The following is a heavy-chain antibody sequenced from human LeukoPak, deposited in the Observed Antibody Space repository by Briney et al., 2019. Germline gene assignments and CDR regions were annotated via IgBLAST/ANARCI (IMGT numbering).Heavy chain of an antibody. Sequence: GGSLRLSCVASGFSFSSYWMTWVRQAPGKGLEWVANIREGGSEKYYVDSVKGRFTISRDNAKNSLYLQMNSLRAEDTAVYYCARDVSVIATTPYNWLDSWGQGTLVSVSS. V-gene: IGHV3-7*01. D-gene: IGHD2-21*01. CDR2: IREGGSEK. J-gene: IGHJ5*01. CDR1: GFSFSSYW. CDR3: ARDVSVIATTPYNWLDS.